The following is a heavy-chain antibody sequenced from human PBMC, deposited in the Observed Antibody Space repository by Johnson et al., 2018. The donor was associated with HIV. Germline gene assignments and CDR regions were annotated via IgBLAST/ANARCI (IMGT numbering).Heavy chain of an antibody. CDR2: ISSSASTI. CDR3: ARCYDSSAYYYVGAFDI. J-gene: IGHJ3*02. Sequence: QEQLVESGGGLVKPGGSLRLSCAASGFTFSDYYMSWIRQTPGKGLEWLSYISSSASTIYYVDSVKGRFTISRDNAKNSLFLQMNSLRAEDTAVYYCARCYDSSAYYYVGAFDIWGQGTMVTVSS. V-gene: IGHV3-11*04. CDR1: GFTFSDYY. D-gene: IGHD3-22*01.